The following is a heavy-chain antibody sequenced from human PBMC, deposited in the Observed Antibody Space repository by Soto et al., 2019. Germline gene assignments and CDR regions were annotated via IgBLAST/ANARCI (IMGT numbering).Heavy chain of an antibody. V-gene: IGHV4-59*01. D-gene: IGHD3-3*01. CDR1: GGSISSYY. Sequence: KTSETLSLTCTVSGGSISSYYWSWIRQPPGKGLEWIGYIYYSGSTNYNPSLKSRVTISVDTSKNQFSLKLSSVTAADTAVYYCARGYDFWSGYYLYYYYGMDVWGQGTTVTVSS. CDR3: ARGYDFWSGYYLYYYYGMDV. J-gene: IGHJ6*02. CDR2: IYYSGST.